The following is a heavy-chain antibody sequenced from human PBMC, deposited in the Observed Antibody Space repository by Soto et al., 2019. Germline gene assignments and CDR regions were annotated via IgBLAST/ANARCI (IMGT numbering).Heavy chain of an antibody. Sequence: EVQLLESGGGLVQPGGSLRLSCAASEFTFSSYSMIWVRQAPGKGLEWVSGVNGGGDITYYAESVKGRFTISRDNSKDTLYLHMSGLRAEETGVFYCARGHFGVTMDVWGQGTTVTVCS. V-gene: IGHV3-23*01. CDR2: VNGGGDIT. CDR3: ARGHFGVTMDV. CDR1: EFTFSSYS. J-gene: IGHJ6*02. D-gene: IGHD3-3*01.